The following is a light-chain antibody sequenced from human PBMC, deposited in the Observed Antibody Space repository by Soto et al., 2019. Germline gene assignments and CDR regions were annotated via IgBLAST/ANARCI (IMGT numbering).Light chain of an antibody. CDR3: QPSGTWPRT. CDR1: QSVSSY. V-gene: IGKV3-11*01. Sequence: EIVLTQSPATLSLSPGERATLSCRASQSVSSYLAWYQQKPGQAPRLLIYGASNRATDIPARFSGSGSGTDFTLTISSLESEDFAVYYCQPSGTWPRTFGQGTKLEIK. CDR2: GAS. J-gene: IGKJ2*01.